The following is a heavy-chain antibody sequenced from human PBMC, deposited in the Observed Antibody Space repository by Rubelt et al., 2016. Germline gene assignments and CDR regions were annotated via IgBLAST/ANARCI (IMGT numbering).Heavy chain of an antibody. CDR2: FYYSVST. D-gene: IGHD1-26*01. Sequence: QPPGKGLEWIGYFYYSVSTNYSPSLKSRVTMSVDTSKNHFYLKLSSVTAADTAVYFCARQGYSGRYYYMDVWGKGTTVTVSS. J-gene: IGHJ6*03. CDR3: ARQGYSGRYYYMDV. V-gene: IGHV4-59*08.